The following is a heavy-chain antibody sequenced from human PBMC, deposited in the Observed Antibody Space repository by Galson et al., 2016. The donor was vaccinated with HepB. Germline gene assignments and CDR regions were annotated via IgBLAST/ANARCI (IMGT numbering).Heavy chain of an antibody. V-gene: IGHV4-4*07. D-gene: IGHD3-16*01. CDR2: IYSSGST. CDR3: ARVVPPVRFGCGYYFDY. Sequence: SETLSLTCTVSGGSISSYYWSWIRQPAGKGLEWIGRIYSSGSTNYNPSLKSRVTMSVDTSKNQFSLKLSSVTAADTAVYYCARVVPPVRFGCGYYFDYWGQGTLVTVSS. J-gene: IGHJ4*02. CDR1: GGSISSYY.